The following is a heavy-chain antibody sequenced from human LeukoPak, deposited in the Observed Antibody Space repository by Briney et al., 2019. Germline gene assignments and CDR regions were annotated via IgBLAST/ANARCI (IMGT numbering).Heavy chain of an antibody. CDR3: ARENFWSGYEWDH. CDR2: LYHSGNT. Sequence: SETLSLTCAVSGYSISNGYYWGWIRQPPGKGLEWIGSLYHSGNTYYNPSLKSRVTISVDTSKNQFSLKSTSVTPADTAVYYCARENFWSGYEWDHWGQGTLVTVSS. V-gene: IGHV4-38-2*02. J-gene: IGHJ4*02. D-gene: IGHD3-3*01. CDR1: GYSISNGYY.